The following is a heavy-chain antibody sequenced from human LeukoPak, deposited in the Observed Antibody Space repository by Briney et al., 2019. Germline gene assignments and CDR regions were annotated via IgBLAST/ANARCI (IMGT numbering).Heavy chain of an antibody. Sequence: TGGSLRLSCAASGFTFSSYSMNWVRQAPGKGLEWVSSISSSSSYIYYADSVMGRFTISRDNAKNSLYLQMNSLRAEDTAVYYCARDTLSSPYYDFWSGYYHYYYMDAWGKGTTVTVSS. CDR3: ARDTLSSPYYDFWSGYYHYYYMDA. V-gene: IGHV3-21*01. CDR1: GFTFSSYS. CDR2: ISSSSSYI. D-gene: IGHD3-3*01. J-gene: IGHJ6*03.